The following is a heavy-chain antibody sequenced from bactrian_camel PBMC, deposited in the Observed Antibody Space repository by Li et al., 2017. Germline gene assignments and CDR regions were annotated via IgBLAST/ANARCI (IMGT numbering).Heavy chain of an antibody. V-gene: IGHV3S31*01. J-gene: IGHJ4*01. Sequence: DVQLVESGGGSVQAGGSLTLSCVASDYPWGNNCMGWFRQVSGKEREGVAAIQIGGESTFIGDAVKGRFTISKDNVKNTLDLQMNSLKPEDTAMYYCGACESDSPLGCYSGSWCCTNNWGQGTQVTVS. D-gene: IGHD3*01. CDR3: GACESDSPLGCYSGSWCCTNN. CDR1: DYPWGNNC. CDR2: IQIGGEST.